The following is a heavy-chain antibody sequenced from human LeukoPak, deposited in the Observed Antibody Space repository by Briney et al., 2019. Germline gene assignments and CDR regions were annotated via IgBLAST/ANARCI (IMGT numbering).Heavy chain of an antibody. V-gene: IGHV3-43*02. D-gene: IGHD5/OR15-5a*01. J-gene: IGHJ4*02. CDR2: ICGDGFTK. Sequence: PGGSLRLSCAASGFTFDSFAMHWVRQAPEKGLEWVSLICGDGFTKYSVDSVKGRFTMSRDNSKNSLFLQMKSLRTEETALYYWGRGHVYGGADYWGQGTLVTVSS. CDR1: GFTFDSFA. CDR3: GRGHVYGGADY.